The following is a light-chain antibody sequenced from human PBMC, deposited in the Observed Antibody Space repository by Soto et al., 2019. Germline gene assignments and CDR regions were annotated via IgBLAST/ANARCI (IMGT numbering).Light chain of an antibody. V-gene: IGLV2-14*01. CDR2: EVN. Sequence: QSALTQPASLSGSPGQSITISCTGTSSDIGAYDYVSWFQQHPGKAPKLMISEVNNRPSGVSNRFSGSKSGNTAYLTSSGLQVEDEAEYFCFSFTTTCTHVFGNGTKVTVL. J-gene: IGLJ1*01. CDR3: FSFTTTCTHV. CDR1: SSDIGAYDY.